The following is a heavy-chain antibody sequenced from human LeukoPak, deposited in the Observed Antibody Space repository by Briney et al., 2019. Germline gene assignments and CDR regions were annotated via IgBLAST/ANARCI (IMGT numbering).Heavy chain of an antibody. CDR3: ARGVALGWYFDY. CDR2: ISSSGSTI. J-gene: IGHJ4*02. CDR1: GFTFSSYE. V-gene: IGHV3-48*03. D-gene: IGHD6-19*01. Sequence: PGGSLRLSCAASGFTFSSYEMNWVRQAPGKGLEWVSYISSSGSTIYYADSVKGRFTISRDNAKNSLYLQMNSLRAEDTAVYYCARGVALGWYFDYWGQGTLVTVSS.